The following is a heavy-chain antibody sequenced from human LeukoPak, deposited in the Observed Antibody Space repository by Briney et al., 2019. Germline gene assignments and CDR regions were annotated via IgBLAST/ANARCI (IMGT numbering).Heavy chain of an antibody. CDR3: ARRAYSYGHPGYYFDY. CDR1: GGCISSYY. D-gene: IGHD5-18*01. V-gene: IGHV4-4*09. CDR2: IYTSGST. Sequence: SETLALTCTVSGGCISSYYWSWIRQPPGKGLEWIGYIYTSGSTNYNPSLKSRVTISVDTSKNQFSLKLSSVTAADTAVYYCARRAYSYGHPGYYFDYWGRGTLVTVSS. J-gene: IGHJ4*02.